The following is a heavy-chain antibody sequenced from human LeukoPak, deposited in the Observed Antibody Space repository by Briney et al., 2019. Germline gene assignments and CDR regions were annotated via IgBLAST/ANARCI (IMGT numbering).Heavy chain of an antibody. D-gene: IGHD3-3*01. CDR3: ARTVFGAYNWFDP. J-gene: IGHJ5*02. V-gene: IGHV3-30*03. CDR1: GFTFSTYG. CDR2: ISYDGKNI. Sequence: GGSLRLSCAASGFTFSTYGMHWVRQAPGKGLEWVAVISYDGKNIFYADSVKGRFTISRDNAKSSLYLQMNSLRVDDTAVYYCARTVFGAYNWFDPWGQGALVTVSS.